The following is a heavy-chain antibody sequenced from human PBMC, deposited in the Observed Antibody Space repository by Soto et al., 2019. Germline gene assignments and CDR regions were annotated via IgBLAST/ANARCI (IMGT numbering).Heavy chain of an antibody. D-gene: IGHD5-12*01. CDR2: ISNDENIK. CDR3: ARGLRGVLDY. V-gene: IGHV3-33*01. CDR1: GFNFGNFG. J-gene: IGHJ4*02. Sequence: GVLRLSCVASGFNFGNFGMHWVRQAPGKGLEWLTVISNDENIKQDSVRGRFAIARDNSKNTLYLHLTSLRAEDTAIYYCARGLRGVLDYWGQGTLVTVSS.